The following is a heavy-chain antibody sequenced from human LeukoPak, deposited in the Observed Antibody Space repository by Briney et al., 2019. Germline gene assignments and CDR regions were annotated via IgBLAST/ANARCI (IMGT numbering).Heavy chain of an antibody. D-gene: IGHD3-22*01. CDR3: ARAHHYYDSSGYGP. CDR1: GFTFSSYG. CDR2: IWYDGSNK. J-gene: IGHJ5*02. Sequence: HPGRSLRLSCAASGFTFSSYGMHWVRQAPGKGLEWVAVIWYDGSNKYYADSVKGRFTISRDNSKNTLYLQMNSRRAEDTAVYYCARAHHYYDSSGYGPWGQGTLVTVSS. V-gene: IGHV3-33*01.